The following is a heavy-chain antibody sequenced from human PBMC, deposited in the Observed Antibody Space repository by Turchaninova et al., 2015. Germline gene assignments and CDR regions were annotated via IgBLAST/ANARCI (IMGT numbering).Heavy chain of an antibody. Sequence: VHPQESGPGLGNTSQTLALTCTVAGGAISSGDYYWSWIRQPPGKGLEWIGYIYYSGSTYYNPSLKSRVTISVDTSKNQFSLKLSSVTAADTAVYYCARASSDDAFDIWGQGTMVTVSS. D-gene: IGHD2-2*01. CDR2: IYYSGST. CDR1: GGAISSGDYY. J-gene: IGHJ3*02. CDR3: ARASSDDAFDI. V-gene: IGHV4-30-4*01.